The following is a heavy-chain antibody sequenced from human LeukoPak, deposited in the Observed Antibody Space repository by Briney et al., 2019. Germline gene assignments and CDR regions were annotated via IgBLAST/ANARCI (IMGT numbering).Heavy chain of an antibody. CDR1: GFTFSSYS. CDR2: SSSSSSTR. Sequence: GGSLRLSCAASGFTFSSYSMNWVRQAPGTGLEWVSYSSSSSSTRYYADSVKGRFTISRDNAKNSLYLQMNSLRAEDTAVYYCARDVSSSRVGSPFDYWGQGTLVTVSS. CDR3: ARDVSSSRVGSPFDY. V-gene: IGHV3-48*01. J-gene: IGHJ4*02. D-gene: IGHD6-13*01.